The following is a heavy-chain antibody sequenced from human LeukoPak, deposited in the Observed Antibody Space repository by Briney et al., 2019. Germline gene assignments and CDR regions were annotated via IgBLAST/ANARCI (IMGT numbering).Heavy chain of an antibody. J-gene: IGHJ4*02. CDR2: IYTSGST. CDR3: ARESSGWYFLDYFDY. V-gene: IGHV4-4*07. D-gene: IGHD6-19*01. Sequence: SETLSLTCTVSGGSISSYYWSWIRQPAGKGLEWIGRIYTSGSTNYNPSLKSRVTMSVDTSKNQFTLKLSSVTAADTAVYYCARESSGWYFLDYFDYWGQGTLVTVSS. CDR1: GGSISSYY.